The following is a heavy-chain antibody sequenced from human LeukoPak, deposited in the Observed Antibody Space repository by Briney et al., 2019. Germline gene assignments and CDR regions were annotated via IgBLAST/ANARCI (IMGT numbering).Heavy chain of an antibody. V-gene: IGHV3-23*01. D-gene: IGHD6-13*01. CDR1: GFTFSSYA. J-gene: IGHJ5*02. CDR3: ASQASSSWYGNWFDP. Sequence: GGSLRLSCAASGFTFSSYAMSWVRQAPGKGLEWVSAISGSGGSTYYADSVKGRFTISRDNSKNTLYLQMNSLRAEDTAVYYCASQASSSWYGNWFDPWGQGTLVTVSS. CDR2: ISGSGGST.